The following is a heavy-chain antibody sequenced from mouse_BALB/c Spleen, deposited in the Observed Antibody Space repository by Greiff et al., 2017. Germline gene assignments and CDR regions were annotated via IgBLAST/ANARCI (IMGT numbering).Heavy chain of an antibody. CDR2: ISYSGST. D-gene: IGHD3-3*01. CDR3: ARGTSY. CDR1: GYSITSDYA. J-gene: IGHJ3*01. Sequence: VQLKESGPGLVKPSQSLSLTCTVTGYSITSDYAWNWIRQFPGNKLEWMGYISYSGSTSYNPSLKSRISITRDTSKNQFFLQLNSVTTEDTATYYCARGTSYWGQGTLVTVSA. V-gene: IGHV3-2*02.